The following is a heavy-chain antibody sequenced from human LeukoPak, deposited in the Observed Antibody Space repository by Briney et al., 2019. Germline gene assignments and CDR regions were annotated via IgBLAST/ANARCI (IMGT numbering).Heavy chain of an antibody. J-gene: IGHJ4*02. D-gene: IGHD1-26*01. V-gene: IGHV3-7*01. Sequence: GGSLRLSCAASGFTFSSYWMSWVRQAPGKGLEWVANIKQDGSEKYYVDSVKGRFTISRDNAKNSLYLQMNSLRAEDTAVYYCASGSYYGFAYYFDYWGQGTLVTVSS. CDR1: GFTFSSYW. CDR3: ASGSYYGFAYYFDY. CDR2: IKQDGSEK.